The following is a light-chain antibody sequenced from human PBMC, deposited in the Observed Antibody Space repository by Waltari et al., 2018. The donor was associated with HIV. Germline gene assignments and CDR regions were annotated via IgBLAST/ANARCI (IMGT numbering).Light chain of an antibody. CDR1: SSDIGAYDY. J-gene: IGLJ2*01. CDR2: EVT. CDR3: SSYGDSLRVL. Sequence: QSALTQPPSASGSLGQSVTISCTGSSSDIGAYDYVSWFQQHPHSAPKLLLYEVTRRPSTVPDRFSGSRSGYTAFLTVAGLQPDDEATYFCSSYGDSLRVLFGGGTNVTVL. V-gene: IGLV2-8*01.